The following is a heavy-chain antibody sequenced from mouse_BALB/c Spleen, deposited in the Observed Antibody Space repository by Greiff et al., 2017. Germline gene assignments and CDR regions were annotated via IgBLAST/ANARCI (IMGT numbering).Heavy chain of an antibody. CDR3: AREAAAIPAMDY. CDR2: INSNGGST. CDR1: GFTFSSYG. Sequence: DVKLVESGGGLVQPGGSLKLSCAASGFTFSSYGMSWVRQTPDKRLELVATINSNGGSTYYPDSVKGRFTISRDNAKNTLYLQMSSLKSEDTAMYYCAREAAAIPAMDYWGQGTSVTVSS. V-gene: IGHV5-6-3*01. J-gene: IGHJ4*01.